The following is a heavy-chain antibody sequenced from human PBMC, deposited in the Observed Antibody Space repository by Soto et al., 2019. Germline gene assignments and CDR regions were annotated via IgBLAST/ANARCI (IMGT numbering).Heavy chain of an antibody. Sequence: GGSLRLSCDASGFTFSSHGMTWVRQAPGKGLEWVAFISSTSSTKNYADSVKGRFTISRDNTKNSLYLQMSSLRDEDTAVYYCARRITMVRGPYYYYGMDVWGQGTTVTVSS. CDR3: ARRITMVRGPYYYYGMDV. D-gene: IGHD3-10*01. V-gene: IGHV3-48*02. CDR2: ISSTSSTK. J-gene: IGHJ6*02. CDR1: GFTFSSHG.